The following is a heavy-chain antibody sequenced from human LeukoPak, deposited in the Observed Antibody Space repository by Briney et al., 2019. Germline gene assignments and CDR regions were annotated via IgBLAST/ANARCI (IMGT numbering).Heavy chain of an antibody. J-gene: IGHJ6*02. V-gene: IGHV3-33*08. CDR2: IWYDGSNK. CDR3: ARESGSGWPDYYYYGMDV. D-gene: IGHD6-19*01. CDR1: GFTFSSYG. Sequence: GGSLRLSCAASGFTFSSYGMHWVRQAPGKGLEWVAVIWYDGSNKYYADSVKGRFTISRDNSKNTLYLQMNSLRAEDTAVYYCARESGSGWPDYYYYGMDVWGQGTTVTVSS.